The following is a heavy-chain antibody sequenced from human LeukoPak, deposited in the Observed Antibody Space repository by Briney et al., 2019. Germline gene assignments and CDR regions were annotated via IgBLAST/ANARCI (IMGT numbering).Heavy chain of an antibody. CDR1: GGSISSYY. Sequence: SATLSLTCTVSGGSISSYYWSWIRQPAGKGLEWIGHIYNSGSTNYNASLKGRVTISVATSKNQFSLHLSSVTAADTAVYYCARSAFLVTAPGLYYFDYWGQGTLVAVSS. V-gene: IGHV4-4*07. CDR3: ARSAFLVTAPGLYYFDY. CDR2: IYNSGST. D-gene: IGHD6-13*01. J-gene: IGHJ4*02.